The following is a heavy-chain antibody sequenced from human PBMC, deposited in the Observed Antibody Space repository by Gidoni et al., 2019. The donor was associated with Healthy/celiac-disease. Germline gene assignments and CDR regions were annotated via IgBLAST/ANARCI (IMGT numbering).Heavy chain of an antibody. V-gene: IGHV3-66*02. CDR2: IYSGGST. CDR1: GFTVSSNY. CDR3: ASVWGSGSYRGYWYFDL. J-gene: IGHJ2*01. D-gene: IGHD3-10*01. Sequence: EVQLVESGGGLVQPGGSLRLSCAASGFTVSSNYMSWVRQAPGKGLEWVSVIYSGGSTYYADSVKGRFTISRDNSKNTLYLQMNSLRAEDTAVYYCASVWGSGSYRGYWYFDLWGRGTLVTVSS.